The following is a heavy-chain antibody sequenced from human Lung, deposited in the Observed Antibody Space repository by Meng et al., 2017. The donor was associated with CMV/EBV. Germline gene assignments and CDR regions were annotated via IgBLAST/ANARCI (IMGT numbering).Heavy chain of an antibody. CDR1: GDTFSSYA. V-gene: IGHV1-69*05. CDR3: ARGGSSSWSRRYNWFDP. J-gene: IGHJ5*02. CDR2: INPIFGTA. D-gene: IGHD6-13*01. Sequence: SVKVSXKASGDTFSSYAISWVRQAPGQGLEWMGGINPIFGTANYAQKFQGRVTITRDESMSTAYMELSRLRSEDTAVYYCARGGSSSWSRRYNWFDPWGQGTXVTVSS.